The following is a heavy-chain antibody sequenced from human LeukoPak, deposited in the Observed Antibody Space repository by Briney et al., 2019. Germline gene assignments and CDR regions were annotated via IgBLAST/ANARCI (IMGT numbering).Heavy chain of an antibody. J-gene: IGHJ4*02. CDR2: ISSDGSNK. Sequence: GGSLRLSCGASGITFSSYGMHWVRQAPGKGLEWVASISSDGSNKYYADSVKGRITISRDNSKNTLYLQMNSLRIEETAVYYCAKGGEVSSWYKRLKLFFDYWGQGTLVTVSS. CDR1: GITFSSYG. D-gene: IGHD6-13*01. CDR3: AKGGEVSSWYKRLKLFFDY. V-gene: IGHV3-30*18.